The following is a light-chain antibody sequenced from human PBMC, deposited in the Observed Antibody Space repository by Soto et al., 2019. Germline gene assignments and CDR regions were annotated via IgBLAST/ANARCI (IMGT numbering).Light chain of an antibody. CDR3: RQRTLLPPT. V-gene: IGKV2D-29*02. CDR1: QSLLHITVGTC. CDR2: EGA. Sequence: DVVMTQTPLSLSVTPGQTASTSCKSSQSLLHITVGTCLFGCLQKPGQSPQLLIYEGATRGASGTDECISSRSGANFTLEISRIVADDVVVDYCRQRTLLPPTFGQGTRLEIK. J-gene: IGKJ5*01.